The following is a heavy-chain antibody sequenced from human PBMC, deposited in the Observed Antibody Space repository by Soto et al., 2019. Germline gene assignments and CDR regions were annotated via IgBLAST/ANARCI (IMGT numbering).Heavy chain of an antibody. D-gene: IGHD4-17*01. CDR3: AKDILAEGDYNDAFDI. J-gene: IGHJ3*02. V-gene: IGHV3-23*01. Sequence: PGGSLRLSCAASGFTFSSYAMSWVRQAPGKGLEWVSAISGSGGSTYYADSVKGRFTISRDNSKNTLYLQMNSLRAEDTAVYYCAKDILAEGDYNDAFDIWGQGTMVTVSS. CDR1: GFTFSSYA. CDR2: ISGSGGST.